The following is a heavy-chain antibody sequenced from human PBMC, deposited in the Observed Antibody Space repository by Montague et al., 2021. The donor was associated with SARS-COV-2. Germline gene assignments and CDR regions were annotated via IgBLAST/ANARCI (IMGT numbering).Heavy chain of an antibody. Sequence: SETLSLTCAVYGGSSSGDNWSWIRQPPGPGLEWIGEISHSGGANYNSSLKSRVTMSLDTSTTQLSLKLSSVSAADTAMYYCARGRHSIKMIVGVFTGAAFCFDPWGQGNLVAVSS. CDR3: ARGRHSIKMIVGVFTGAAFCFDP. CDR1: GGSSSGDN. V-gene: IGHV4-34*01. D-gene: IGHD3-22*01. CDR2: ISHSGGA. J-gene: IGHJ5*02.